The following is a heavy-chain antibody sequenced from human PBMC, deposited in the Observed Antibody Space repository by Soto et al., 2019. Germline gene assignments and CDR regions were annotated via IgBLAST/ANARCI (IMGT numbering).Heavy chain of an antibody. J-gene: IGHJ4*02. CDR2: IWYDGSNK. CDR3: ARDYQWLRLGYYFDY. Sequence: GGSLRLSCAASGFTFSSYGMHWVRQAPGKGLEWVAVIWYDGSNKYYAGSVKGRFTISRDNSKNTLYLQMNSLRAEDTAVYYCARDYQWLRLGYYFDYWGQGTLVTVSS. D-gene: IGHD5-12*01. CDR1: GFTFSSYG. V-gene: IGHV3-33*01.